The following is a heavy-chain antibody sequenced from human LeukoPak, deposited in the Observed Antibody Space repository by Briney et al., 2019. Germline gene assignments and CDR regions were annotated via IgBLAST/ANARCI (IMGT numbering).Heavy chain of an antibody. CDR3: GRGMRDYYGLDY. CDR2: SNSDGSTT. CDR1: GVTFSSYG. Sequence: RTGGSLRLSCAASGVTFSSYGMHWVRQALGKGLVWVSHSNSDGSTTDYADSVRGRFTISRDNAKDTLFLQMNSLTVEDTAVYYCGRGMRDYYGLDYWGQGILVTVSS. V-gene: IGHV3-74*01. D-gene: IGHD3-10*01. J-gene: IGHJ4*02.